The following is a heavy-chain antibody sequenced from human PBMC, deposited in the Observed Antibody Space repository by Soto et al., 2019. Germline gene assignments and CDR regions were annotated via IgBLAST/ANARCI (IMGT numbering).Heavy chain of an antibody. D-gene: IGHD4-17*01. J-gene: IGHJ4*02. Sequence: GGSLRLSCAASGFTFSSYSMNWVRQAPGKGLEWVSSISSSSSYIYYADSVKGRFTISRDNAKNSLYLQMNSLRAEDTAVSYCAWAVDMTTVTTLDYWGQGTLVTVSS. V-gene: IGHV3-21*01. CDR1: GFTFSSYS. CDR2: ISSSSSYI. CDR3: AWAVDMTTVTTLDY.